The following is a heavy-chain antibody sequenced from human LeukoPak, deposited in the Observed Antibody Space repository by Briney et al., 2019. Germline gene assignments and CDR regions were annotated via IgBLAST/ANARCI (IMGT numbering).Heavy chain of an antibody. CDR2: IYYSGST. D-gene: IGHD6-19*01. J-gene: IGHJ4*02. CDR3: ARFGSGWHYFDY. CDR1: GGSISSGAYS. V-gene: IGHV4-61*08. Sequence: SETLSLTCTVSGGSISSGAYSWSWIRQHPGKGLEWIGYIYYSGSTNYNPSLKSRVTISVDTSKNQFSLKLSSVTAADTAVYYCARFGSGWHYFDYWGQGTLVTVSS.